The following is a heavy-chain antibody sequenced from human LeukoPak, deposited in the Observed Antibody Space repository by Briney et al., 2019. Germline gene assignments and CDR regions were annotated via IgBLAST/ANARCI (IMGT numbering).Heavy chain of an antibody. CDR2: ISAYNCNT. CDR3: ARLMIPPAGYYYYMDV. Sequence: ASVKVSCKASGYTFTSYGISWVRQAPGQRLEWMGWISAYNCNTNYAQKLQGRVTMTTDTSTSTAYMELRSLRSDDTAVYYCARLMIPPAGYYYYMDVWGKGTTVTVSS. D-gene: IGHD3-22*01. J-gene: IGHJ6*03. V-gene: IGHV1-18*01. CDR1: GYTFTSYG.